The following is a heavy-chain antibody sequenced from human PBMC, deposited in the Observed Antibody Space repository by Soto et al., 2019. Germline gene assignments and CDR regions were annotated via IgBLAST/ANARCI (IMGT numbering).Heavy chain of an antibody. CDR2: INQDGSEK. J-gene: IGHJ6*02. Sequence: GGSLRLSCAASGFTFSSFWMAWVRQAPGKGLEWVANINQDGSEKYYVDSMKGRFTISRDNAKNSLYLEMNSLRAEDTAVHYCATERELVVVAETPLHYSGMDAWGQGTTVTVSS. D-gene: IGHD2-15*01. V-gene: IGHV3-7*03. CDR3: ATERELVVVAETPLHYSGMDA. CDR1: GFTFSSFW.